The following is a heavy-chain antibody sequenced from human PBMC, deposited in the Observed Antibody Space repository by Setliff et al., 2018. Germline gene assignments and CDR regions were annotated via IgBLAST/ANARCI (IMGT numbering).Heavy chain of an antibody. CDR2: VYYSGST. CDR1: GGSISSYY. D-gene: IGHD1-26*01. Sequence: SETLSLTCIVSGGSISSYYWTWIRQPPGKGLEWIGYVYYSGSTNYNPSLESRVTISVDTSKNQFSLRMTSVTAADTAVYYCARVTMGGDFDAWGQGTLVTVSS. J-gene: IGHJ4*02. V-gene: IGHV4-59*01. CDR3: ARVTMGGDFDA.